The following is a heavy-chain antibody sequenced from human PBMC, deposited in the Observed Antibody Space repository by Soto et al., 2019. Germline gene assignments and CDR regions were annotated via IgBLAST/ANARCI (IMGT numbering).Heavy chain of an antibody. CDR3: ARDLWGYCGADCYPLDV. V-gene: IGHV4-59*01. D-gene: IGHD2-21*02. J-gene: IGHJ6*02. CDR2: MYNTGST. Sequence: LSLTCTVSGGSISRYYWSWIRQPPGKGLEWIGYMYNTGSTIYNPSLKSRVTISVDSSKNQFSLKLNSVTSADTAVYYCARDLWGYCGADCYPLDVWGQGTTVTVSS. CDR1: GGSISRYY.